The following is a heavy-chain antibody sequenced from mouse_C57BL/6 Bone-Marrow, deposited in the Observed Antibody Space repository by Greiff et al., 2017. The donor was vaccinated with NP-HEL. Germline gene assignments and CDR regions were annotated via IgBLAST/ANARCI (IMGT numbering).Heavy chain of an antibody. J-gene: IGHJ2*01. D-gene: IGHD2-13*01. CDR3: ARRVYGDYGDPFDY. V-gene: IGHV1-85*01. CDR2: IYPRDGST. CDR1: GYTFTSYD. Sequence: QVHVKQSGPELVKPGASVKLSCKASGYTFTSYDINWVKQRPGQGLEWIGWIYPRDGSTKYNEKFKGKATLTVDTSSSTAYMELHSLTSEDSAVYFCARRVYGDYGDPFDYWGQGTTLTVSS.